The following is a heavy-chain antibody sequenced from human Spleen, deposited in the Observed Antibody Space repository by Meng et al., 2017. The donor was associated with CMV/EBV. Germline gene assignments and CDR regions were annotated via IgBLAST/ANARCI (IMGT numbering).Heavy chain of an antibody. CDR2: INHSGST. Sequence: CAVYGGSFSGYYWSWVRPPPGKGLEWIGEINHSGSTNYNPSLKSRVTISVDTSKNQFSLKLSSVTAADTAVYYCARSVSYSSSWFGYWGQGTLVTVSS. V-gene: IGHV4-34*01. J-gene: IGHJ4*02. D-gene: IGHD6-13*01. CDR1: GGSFSGYY. CDR3: ARSVSYSSSWFGY.